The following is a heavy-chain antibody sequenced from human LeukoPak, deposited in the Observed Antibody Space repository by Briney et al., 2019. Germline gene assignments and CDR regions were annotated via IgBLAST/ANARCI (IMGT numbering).Heavy chain of an antibody. CDR3: ATTTRNYCLGY. J-gene: IGHJ4*02. CDR1: GFTFSSYA. CDR2: ISYDGSNK. D-gene: IGHD3-10*01. Sequence: PGGSLRLSCAASGFTFSSYAMHWVRKAPGKGLGWVAVISYDGSNKYYADSVNDRLTTSRDNSKNTLYLQMNSLRAEDTAVYYCATTTRNYCLGYWGQGTLVTVSS. V-gene: IGHV3-30*04.